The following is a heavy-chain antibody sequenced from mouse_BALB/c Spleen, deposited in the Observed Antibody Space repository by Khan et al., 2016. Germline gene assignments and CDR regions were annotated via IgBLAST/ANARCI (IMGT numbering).Heavy chain of an antibody. CDR3: ARAWYSMDY. CDR1: GYTFSNYW. CDR2: ILPGNANS. Sequence: QVQLKQSGAELMKPGASVKISCKATGYTFSNYWLEWVKQRPGHGLEWIGDILPGNANSNYNENLKGTATLTADTSSNTAYMQRSSLTSEDSAVYYCARAWYSMDYWGQGTSVTVSS. V-gene: IGHV1-9*01. J-gene: IGHJ4*01.